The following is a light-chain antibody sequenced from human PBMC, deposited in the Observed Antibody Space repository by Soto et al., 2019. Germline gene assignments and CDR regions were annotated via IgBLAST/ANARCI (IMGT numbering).Light chain of an antibody. J-gene: IGLJ1*01. V-gene: IGLV2-14*01. CDR1: SSDIGYYDY. Sequence: QSVLTQPASVSGSPGQSITISCTGTSSDIGYYDYVSWYQHHSGKAPKLIIYEVNNRPSGVSNRFSGSKSVNTASPTISGLQAEDEADYYCSSHSSSSAYYVFGTGTKVTVL. CDR3: SSHSSSSAYYV. CDR2: EVN.